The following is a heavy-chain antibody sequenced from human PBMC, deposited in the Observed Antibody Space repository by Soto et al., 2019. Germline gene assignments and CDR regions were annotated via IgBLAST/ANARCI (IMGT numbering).Heavy chain of an antibody. CDR2: FDPEDGET. J-gene: IGHJ6*02. CDR1: GYTLTELS. Sequence: ASVKVSCKVSGYTLTELSMHWVRQAPGKGLEWMGGFDPEDGETIYAQKFQGRVTMTEDTSTDTAYMELSSLRSEDTAVYYCATDAAAAGNSYYYYYGMDVWGQGTTVTVSS. D-gene: IGHD6-13*01. CDR3: ATDAAAAGNSYYYYYGMDV. V-gene: IGHV1-24*01.